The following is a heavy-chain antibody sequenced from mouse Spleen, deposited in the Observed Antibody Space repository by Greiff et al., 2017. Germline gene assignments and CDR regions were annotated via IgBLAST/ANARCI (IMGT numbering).Heavy chain of an antibody. D-gene: IGHD2-1*01. V-gene: IGHV1-7*01. CDR1: GYTFTGYW. CDR3: ARKDGNLAY. CDR2: INPSSGYT. J-gene: IGHJ3*01. Sequence: QVQLQQSGAELMKPGASVKLSCKATGYTFTGYWIEWVKQRPGQGLEWIGYINPSSGYTKYNQKFKDKATLTADKSSSTAYMQLSSLTSEDSAVYYCARKDGNLAYWGQGTLVTVSA.